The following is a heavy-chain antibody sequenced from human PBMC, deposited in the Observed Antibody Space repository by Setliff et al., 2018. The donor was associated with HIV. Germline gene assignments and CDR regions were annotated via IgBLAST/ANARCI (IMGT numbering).Heavy chain of an antibody. CDR3: ARLDCSSSSGFVDY. D-gene: IGHD2-2*01. V-gene: IGHV4-38-2*02. J-gene: IGHJ4*02. Sequence: PSETLSLTCTVSGYSMSGGYNWGWIRQSPEKGLEWIGNIYQVGTTYYNPSLKSRVTLSVDPSKSQFSLKLTSVTAADTAVYYCARLDCSSSSGFVDYWGQGTLVTVSS. CDR2: IYQVGTT. CDR1: GYSMSGGYN.